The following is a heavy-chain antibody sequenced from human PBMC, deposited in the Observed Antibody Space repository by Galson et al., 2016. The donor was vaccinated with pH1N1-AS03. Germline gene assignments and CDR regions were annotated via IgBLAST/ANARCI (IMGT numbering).Heavy chain of an antibody. CDR1: GDSVTNYW. V-gene: IGHV5-51*01. Sequence: QSGAEVKKPGQSLKISCNDSGDSVTNYWIGWVRQLPGKGLEWMGIIYVGDSDTKYGPSSQGHVTISLDKSINTAFLQWSSLKASDTATYFCAKGVHAFSLWGQGTMVTVSS. J-gene: IGHJ3*01. D-gene: IGHD6-6*01. CDR3: AKGVHAFSL. CDR2: IYVGDSDT.